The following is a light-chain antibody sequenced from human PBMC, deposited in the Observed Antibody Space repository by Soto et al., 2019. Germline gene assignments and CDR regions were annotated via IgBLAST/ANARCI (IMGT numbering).Light chain of an antibody. CDR1: QSISMS. V-gene: IGKV1-5*03. Sequence: DIQMTQSPSTLSASVGGRVTITCRASQSISMSLAWYQQKPGKAPNLLIYKASSLKSGVPSRFSGSGSGTEFTLTISSLQPDDFATYYCQQYDANSVYTFGQGTKLEI. CDR2: KAS. CDR3: QQYDANSVYT. J-gene: IGKJ2*01.